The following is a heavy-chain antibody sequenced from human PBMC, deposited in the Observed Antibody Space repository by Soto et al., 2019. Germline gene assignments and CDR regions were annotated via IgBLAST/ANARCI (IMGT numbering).Heavy chain of an antibody. CDR2: IYPGDSDT. CDR1: GYSFTSYW. V-gene: IGHV5-51*01. D-gene: IGHD1-26*01. J-gene: IGHJ6*02. CDR3: ASTRDSWGYYYGMDV. Sequence: PGESLKISCKGSGYSFTSYWIGWVRQMPGKGLEWMGIIYPGDSDTRYSPSFQGQVTISADKSISTAYLQWSSLKASDTAMYYCASTRDSWGYYYGMDVWGQGTKVTVSS.